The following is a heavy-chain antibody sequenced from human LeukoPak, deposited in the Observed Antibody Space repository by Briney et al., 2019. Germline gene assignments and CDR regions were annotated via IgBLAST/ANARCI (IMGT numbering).Heavy chain of an antibody. CDR3: TTVGLIAVAGTPSDY. V-gene: IGHV3-15*01. CDR2: IKSKTDGGTT. D-gene: IGHD6-19*01. J-gene: IGHJ4*02. CDR1: GFTFSNAW. Sequence: GGSLRLSCAASGFTFSNAWMSWVRQAPGKGLEWVGRIKSKTDGGTTDYAAPVKGRFTISRGDSKNTLYLQMNSLKTEDTAVYYCTTVGLIAVAGTPSDYWGQGTLVTVSS.